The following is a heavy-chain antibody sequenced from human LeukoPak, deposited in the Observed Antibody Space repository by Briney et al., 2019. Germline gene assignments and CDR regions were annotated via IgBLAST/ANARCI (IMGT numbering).Heavy chain of an antibody. CDR1: GYIFTNYW. V-gene: IGHV5-51*01. J-gene: IGHJ4*02. CDR3: ARRQYSGYDFDF. D-gene: IGHD5-12*01. Sequence: PGEFLKISCKASGYIFTNYWIGWVRQMPGKGLEWMGIIYPRDSDTRYSPSFQGQVTVSADKSISTAYLQWNTLEASDTAMYYCARRQYSGYDFDFWGQGTLVTVSS. CDR2: IYPRDSDT.